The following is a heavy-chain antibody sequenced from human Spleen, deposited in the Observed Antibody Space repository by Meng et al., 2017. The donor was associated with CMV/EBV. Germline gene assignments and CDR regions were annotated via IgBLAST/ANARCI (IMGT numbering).Heavy chain of an antibody. V-gene: IGHV3-23*03. CDR2: IYSGGSST. Sequence: SCAASGFTFGSYAMSWVRQAPGKGLEWVSVIYSGGSSTYYADSVKGRFTISRDNSKNTLYLQMNSLRAEDTAVYYCAAWDYDFWSGSYWGQGTLVTVSS. CDR3: AAWDYDFWSGSY. CDR1: GFTFGSYA. D-gene: IGHD3-3*01. J-gene: IGHJ4*02.